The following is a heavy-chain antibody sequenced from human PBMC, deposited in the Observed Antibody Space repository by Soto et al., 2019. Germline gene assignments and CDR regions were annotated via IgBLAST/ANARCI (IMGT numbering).Heavy chain of an antibody. V-gene: IGHV3-23*01. CDR1: GFTFSSYA. D-gene: IGHD3-10*01. Sequence: GGSLRLSCAASGFTFSSYAMNWVRQAPGKGLEWVSVISGSGGSTYYADSVKGRFTISRDNSKNTLYLQMNSLRAEDTAVYYCATRNYGSEFDYWGQGTLVTVSS. CDR3: ATRNYGSEFDY. CDR2: ISGSGGST. J-gene: IGHJ4*02.